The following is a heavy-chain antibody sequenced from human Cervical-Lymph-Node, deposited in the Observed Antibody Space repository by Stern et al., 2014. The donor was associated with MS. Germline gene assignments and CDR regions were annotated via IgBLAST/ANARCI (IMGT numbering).Heavy chain of an antibody. Sequence: VQLLESGGGVVQPGRSLRLSCAASGFTLSSYDLHWVRQAPGKGLEWVASISYDGSDKYYANSVKGRFTISRDNSKNTLDLQMNSLRPEDTALYYCARVWATFSVHYYYGMDVWGQGTTVTVSS. CDR2: ISYDGSDK. D-gene: IGHD2/OR15-2a*01. J-gene: IGHJ6*02. CDR3: ARVWATFSVHYYYGMDV. CDR1: GFTLSSYD. V-gene: IGHV3-30*01.